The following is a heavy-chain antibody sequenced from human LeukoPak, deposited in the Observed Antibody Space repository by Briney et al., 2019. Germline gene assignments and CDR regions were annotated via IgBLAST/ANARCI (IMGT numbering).Heavy chain of an antibody. D-gene: IGHD4-23*01. CDR2: ISGSGGST. CDR3: ARPTVASFDY. Sequence: GGSLRLSCAASGFTFSSYAMSWVRQAPGKGLEWVSAISGSGGSTYYADSVKGRFTISRDNAKDSLYLQMNSLRAEDTAVYYCARPTVASFDYWGQGTLVTVSS. J-gene: IGHJ4*02. V-gene: IGHV3-23*01. CDR1: GFTFSSYA.